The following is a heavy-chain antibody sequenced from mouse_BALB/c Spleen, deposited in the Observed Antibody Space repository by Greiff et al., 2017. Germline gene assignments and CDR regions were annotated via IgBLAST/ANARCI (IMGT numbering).Heavy chain of an antibody. D-gene: IGHD1-1*01. J-gene: IGHJ3*01. CDR1: GYSITSDYA. V-gene: IGHV3-2*02. CDR2: ISYSGST. CDR3: ARGYYGSSYEAWFAY. Sequence: EVQLQQSGPGLVKPSQSLSLTCTVTGYSITSDYAWNWIRQFPGNKLEWMGYISYSGSTSYNPSLKSRISITRDTSKNQFFLQLNSVTTEDTATYYCARGYYGSSYEAWFAYWGQGTLVTVSA.